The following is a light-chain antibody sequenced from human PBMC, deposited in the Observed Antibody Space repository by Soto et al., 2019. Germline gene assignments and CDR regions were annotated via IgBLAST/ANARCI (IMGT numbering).Light chain of an antibody. Sequence: QMTQSPSTLSASVGDRVTITCRASHNIDRWLAWYQQKPGMAPKLLISDASTLESGVPSRFSGSGSGTEFTLTISNLQPDDSATYYCQHCDTYWAFGQGTKVEIK. CDR2: DAS. CDR1: HNIDRW. J-gene: IGKJ1*01. V-gene: IGKV1-5*01. CDR3: QHCDTYWA.